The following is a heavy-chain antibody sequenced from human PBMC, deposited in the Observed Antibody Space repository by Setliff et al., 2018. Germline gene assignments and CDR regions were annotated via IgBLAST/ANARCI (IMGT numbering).Heavy chain of an antibody. Sequence: ASVKVSCKASGYTFINYEINWVRQATGQGLEWMGGMNPNNGNTGYAQKFQGRVTMTRNTSISTAYMELSSLRSEDTAVYYCARWGWFGELENNWGQGTLVTVSS. CDR3: ARWGWFGELENN. CDR2: MNPNNGNT. CDR1: GYTFINYE. D-gene: IGHD3-10*01. J-gene: IGHJ4*02. V-gene: IGHV1-8*02.